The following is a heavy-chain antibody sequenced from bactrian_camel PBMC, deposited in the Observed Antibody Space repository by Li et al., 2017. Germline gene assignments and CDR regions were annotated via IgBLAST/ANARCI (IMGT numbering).Heavy chain of an antibody. CDR3: GTRYPGSWYRTY. J-gene: IGHJ4*01. CDR2: IASDAST. V-gene: IGHV3S53*01. Sequence: HVQLVESGGDSVQAGGSLQLSCVVSGYAFSRTCMGWIRQAPGKEREGVATIASDASTSYADSVKGRFTISRNDLNDTTYLQMDNVKSEDTALYYCGTRYPGSWYRTYRGQGTQVTVS. CDR1: GYAFSRTC. D-gene: IGHD6*01.